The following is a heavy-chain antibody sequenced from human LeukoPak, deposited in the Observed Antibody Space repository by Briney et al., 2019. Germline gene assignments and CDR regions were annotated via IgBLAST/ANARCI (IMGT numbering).Heavy chain of an antibody. J-gene: IGHJ4*02. CDR3: ARHYVFVYGESSFDY. CDR1: GGSISGYY. V-gene: IGHV4-59*08. CDR2: IYYSGST. D-gene: IGHD2-8*01. Sequence: SETLSLTCTVSGGSISGYYWSWIRQPPGKGLEWIGYIYYSGSTNYNPSLKSRVTISVDTSKNQFSLKLRSVTAADTAVYYCARHYVFVYGESSFDYWGQGTLVTVSS.